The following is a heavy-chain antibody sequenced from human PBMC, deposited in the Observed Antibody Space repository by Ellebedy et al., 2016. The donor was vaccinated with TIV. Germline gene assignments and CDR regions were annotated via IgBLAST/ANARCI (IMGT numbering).Heavy chain of an antibody. V-gene: IGHV5-51*01. CDR3: ASSGYYYDRIPDAFDI. D-gene: IGHD3-22*01. CDR1: GYSFTSYW. J-gene: IGHJ3*02. Sequence: GESLKISCKGSGYSFTSYWIGWVRQMPGKGLEWMGIIYPGDSDTRYSPSFQGQVTISADKSISTAYLQWSSLKASDTAMYYGASSGYYYDRIPDAFDIWGQGTMVTVSS. CDR2: IYPGDSDT.